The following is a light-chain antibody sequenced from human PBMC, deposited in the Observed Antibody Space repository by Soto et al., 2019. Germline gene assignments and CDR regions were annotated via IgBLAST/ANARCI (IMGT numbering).Light chain of an antibody. Sequence: QSALIQPASVSGSPGQSITISCTGTSSDVGGSNYVSWYQQHPHRAPKLLIYEVSYRPSGVSSRFSGSKSGNTASLTISGLQAEDEADYYCSSSTSSNTLEVFGVGTKLTVL. CDR1: SSDVGGSNY. V-gene: IGLV2-14*01. J-gene: IGLJ1*01. CDR3: SSSTSSNTLEV. CDR2: EVS.